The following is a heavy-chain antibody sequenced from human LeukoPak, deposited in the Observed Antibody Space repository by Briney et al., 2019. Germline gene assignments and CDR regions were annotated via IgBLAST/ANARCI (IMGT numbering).Heavy chain of an antibody. D-gene: IGHD3-3*01. Sequence: GGSLRLSCGASGFTFTTYWMSWVRQAPGKGLEWVANIKQEGSEKEYVRSLKGRFTISRDNAKNSLYLQMNSLRAEDTAVYYCARALPYDFWSGYYPTYDAFDIWGQGTMVTVSS. CDR2: IKQEGSEK. V-gene: IGHV3-7*01. CDR1: GFTFTTYW. J-gene: IGHJ3*02. CDR3: ARALPYDFWSGYYPTYDAFDI.